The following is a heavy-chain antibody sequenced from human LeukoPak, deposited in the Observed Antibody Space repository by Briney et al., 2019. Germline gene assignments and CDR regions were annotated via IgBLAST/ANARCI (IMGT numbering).Heavy chain of an antibody. J-gene: IGHJ4*02. CDR1: GGSISSSSYY. Sequence: SESLSLTCTVSGGSISSSSYYWGWIRQPPGKGLEWIGSIYYSGSTYYNPSLKSRVTISVDKSKNQFSLKLSSVTAADTAVYYCARVGGSYWDLPNDYWGQGTLVTVSS. CDR3: ARVGGSYWDLPNDY. V-gene: IGHV4-39*07. D-gene: IGHD1-26*01. CDR2: IYYSGST.